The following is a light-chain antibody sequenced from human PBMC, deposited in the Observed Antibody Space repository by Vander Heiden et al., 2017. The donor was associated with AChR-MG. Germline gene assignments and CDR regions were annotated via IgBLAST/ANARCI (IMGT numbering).Light chain of an antibody. CDR3: QQYKNWPPLT. Sequence: EIVMAQSPATLSVSPWERATLSCRASQSVRTYLACYQQKPGQAPRLLIYDTYTRATGVPARFSGSGSGTEFTLPISSLQYEDFAVYYCQQYKNWPPLTVGGGTKVEIK. J-gene: IGKJ4*01. CDR1: QSVRTY. CDR2: DTY. V-gene: IGKV3-15*01.